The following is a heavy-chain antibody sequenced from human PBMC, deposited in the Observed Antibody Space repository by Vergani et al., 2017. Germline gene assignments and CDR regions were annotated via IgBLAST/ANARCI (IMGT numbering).Heavy chain of an antibody. Sequence: QVQLQQWGAGLLKPSETLSLTCAVYGGSFSGYYWSWIRQPPGKGLEWIGEINHSGSTNYNPSLKSRVTISVDTSKNQFSRKLSSVTAADTAVYYCARGRGYCSSTSCYSQAAAGPNDYWGQGTLVTVSS. CDR2: INHSGST. D-gene: IGHD2-2*02. CDR3: ARGRGYCSSTSCYSQAAAGPNDY. J-gene: IGHJ4*02. V-gene: IGHV4-34*01. CDR1: GGSFSGYY.